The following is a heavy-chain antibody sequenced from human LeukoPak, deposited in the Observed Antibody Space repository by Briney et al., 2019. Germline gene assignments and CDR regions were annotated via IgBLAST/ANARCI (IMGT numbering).Heavy chain of an antibody. CDR3: AGRGGSSWSSFDY. J-gene: IGHJ4*01. V-gene: IGHV3-23*01. Sequence: GGSLRLSCVASGFIFNNYAMNWVRQAPGKGLEWVSGVSGLGGSAYYAASVKGRFIISRDNSGNTLFFQLTNLRVEDTAVYYCAGRGGSSWSSFDYWGHGTLVTVSS. CDR1: GFIFNNYA. CDR2: VSGLGGSA. D-gene: IGHD6-13*01.